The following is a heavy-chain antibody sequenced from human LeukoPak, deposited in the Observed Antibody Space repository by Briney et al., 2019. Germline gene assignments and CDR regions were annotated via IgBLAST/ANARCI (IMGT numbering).Heavy chain of an antibody. J-gene: IGHJ4*02. CDR3: ARESGSWWDYFDL. Sequence: NPGGSLTLYCAASGFTFSSYNMNWVRQAPGQGLEWVSSISGSTSYYADSVKGRFTISRDNAKNSLHLQLNSLRADDTAVYYCARESGSWWDYFDLWGQGTLVTVSS. D-gene: IGHD6-13*01. CDR1: GFTFSSYN. CDR2: ISGSTSY. V-gene: IGHV3-21*01.